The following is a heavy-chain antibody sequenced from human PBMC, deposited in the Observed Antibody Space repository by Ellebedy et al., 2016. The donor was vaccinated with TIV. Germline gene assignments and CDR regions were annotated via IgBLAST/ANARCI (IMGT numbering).Heavy chain of an antibody. Sequence: GESLKISXAASGFIFSDYDMDWVRQAPGKGLEWVGRGKKIGGSYTTEYAASVKGRFIISRADSKNSLYLQMNSLTTEDTAVYYCARDYWGSYEYWGQGTLVTVS. J-gene: IGHJ4*02. V-gene: IGHV3-72*01. CDR2: GKKIGGSYTT. CDR1: GFIFSDYD. CDR3: ARDYWGSYEY. D-gene: IGHD3-16*01.